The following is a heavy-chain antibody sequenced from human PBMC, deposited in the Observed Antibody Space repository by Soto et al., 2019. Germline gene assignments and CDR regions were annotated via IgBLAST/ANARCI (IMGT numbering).Heavy chain of an antibody. CDR3: ARVSLHDCSSTSCYSDWFDP. V-gene: IGHV4-61*08. CDR2: IYYSGST. J-gene: IGHJ5*02. CDR1: GGSISSSGYY. D-gene: IGHD2-2*01. Sequence: PSETLSLTCTVSGGSISSSGYYWSWIRQHPGKGLEFIGYIYYSGSTNYNPSLKSRVTISVDTSKNQFSLKLSSVTAADTAVYYCARVSLHDCSSTSCYSDWFDPWGQGTLVTVSS.